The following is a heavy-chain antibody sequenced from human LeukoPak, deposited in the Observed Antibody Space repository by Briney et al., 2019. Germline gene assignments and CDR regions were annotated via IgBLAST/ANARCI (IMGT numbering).Heavy chain of an antibody. V-gene: IGHV4-31*03. CDR3: ARGQDGYSSSSYY. CDR1: GGSISSGGYY. J-gene: IGHJ4*02. CDR2: INHSGST. Sequence: SETLSLTCTVSGGSISSGGYYWSWIRQHPGKGLEWIGEINHSGSTNYNPSLKSRVTISVDTSKNQFSLKLSSVTAADTAVYYCARGQDGYSSSSYYWGQGTLVTVSS. D-gene: IGHD6-6*01.